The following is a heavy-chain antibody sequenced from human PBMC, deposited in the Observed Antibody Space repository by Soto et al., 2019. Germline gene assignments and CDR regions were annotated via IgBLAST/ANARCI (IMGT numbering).Heavy chain of an antibody. V-gene: IGHV4-61*01. J-gene: IGHJ6*02. Sequence: SETLSLTCTVSGGSVSSGSYYWSWIRQPPGKGLEWIGYIYYSGSTNYNPSLKSRVTISVDTSKNQFSLKLSSVTAADTAVYYCARDLSISDSSGWYPYYYYGMDVGGQGTTGTGSS. CDR1: GGSVSSGSYY. CDR3: ARDLSISDSSGWYPYYYYGMDV. CDR2: IYYSGST. D-gene: IGHD6-19*01.